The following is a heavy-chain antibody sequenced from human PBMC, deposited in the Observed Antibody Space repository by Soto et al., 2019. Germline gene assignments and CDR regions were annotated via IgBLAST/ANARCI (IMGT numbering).Heavy chain of an antibody. J-gene: IGHJ4*02. CDR2: IYYSGRT. CDR3: ARQRTTVVTQAYFDH. D-gene: IGHD2-21*02. CDR1: GGSFSSSYY. V-gene: IGHV4-39*01. Sequence: SETLSLTCAVYGGSFSSSYYWGWIRQPPGKGLEWIGSIYYSGRTYYNPSFKSRVTISIDTSKNQFSLKLSSVTATDTAVYYCARQRTTVVTQAYFDHWGQGALVTVSS.